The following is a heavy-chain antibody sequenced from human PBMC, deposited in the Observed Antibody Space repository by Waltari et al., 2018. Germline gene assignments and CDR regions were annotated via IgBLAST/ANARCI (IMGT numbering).Heavy chain of an antibody. Sequence: EVQLLESGGGLVQPGGSLRLSCAASGFTFSSYAMSWVRQAPGKGLEWVSAISGSGGSTYYADSVKGRFTISRDNSKNTLYLQMNSLRAEDTAVYYCAKDQLLVRGVLGSLFFDYWGQGTMVTVSS. CDR3: AKDQLLVRGVLGSLFFDY. D-gene: IGHD2-8*02. CDR1: GFTFSSYA. J-gene: IGHJ4*03. V-gene: IGHV3-23*01. CDR2: ISGSGGST.